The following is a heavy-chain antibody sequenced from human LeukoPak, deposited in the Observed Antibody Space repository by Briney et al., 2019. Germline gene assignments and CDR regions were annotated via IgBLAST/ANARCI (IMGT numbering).Heavy chain of an antibody. D-gene: IGHD6-19*01. CDR2: INPNGGGT. CDR3: ARDWHSSGLYYFDY. CDR1: GYIFTGYY. J-gene: IGHJ4*02. V-gene: IGHV1-2*02. Sequence: ASVKVSCKTSGYIFTGYYIHWLRQAPGQGLEWMAWINPNGGGTGYSQKFQGRVTVTRDTSTTTVYMELNDLRSDDTALYYCARDWHSSGLYYFDYWGQGTLVTVSS.